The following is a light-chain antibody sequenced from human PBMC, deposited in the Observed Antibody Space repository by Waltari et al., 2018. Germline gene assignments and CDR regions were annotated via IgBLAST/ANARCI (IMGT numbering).Light chain of an antibody. CDR1: SSDVGAYDY. J-gene: IGLJ2*01. CDR2: DVS. Sequence: QSALTQPASVSGSPGQSITISCTGTSSDVGAYDYVSWYQQYPGKAPKLMIYDVSSRPSGVSARFSGSKSGNTASLTISGLLAEDEADYYCSSYTSTSTLVVFGGGTQLTVL. CDR3: SSYTSTSTLVV. V-gene: IGLV2-14*01.